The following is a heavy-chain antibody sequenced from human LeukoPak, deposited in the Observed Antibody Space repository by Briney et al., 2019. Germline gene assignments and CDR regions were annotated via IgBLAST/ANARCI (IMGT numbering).Heavy chain of an antibody. V-gene: IGHV3-30*02. Sequence: PGGSLRLSCAASGFTFSSYGMHWVRQAPGKGLEWVAFIRYDGSNKYYADSVKGRFTISRDNSKNTLYLQMNSLRAEDTALYYCAKDLVTMVRGVISYGMDVWGQGTTVTVSS. CDR1: GFTFSSYG. CDR2: IRYDGSNK. J-gene: IGHJ6*02. D-gene: IGHD3-10*01. CDR3: AKDLVTMVRGVISYGMDV.